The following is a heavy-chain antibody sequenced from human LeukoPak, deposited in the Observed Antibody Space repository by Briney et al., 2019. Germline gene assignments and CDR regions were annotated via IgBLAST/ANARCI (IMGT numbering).Heavy chain of an antibody. J-gene: IGHJ4*02. CDR3: AKRSHRAESNHHFDY. CDR1: GFTFSSYA. Sequence: GGSLRLSCAASGFTFSSYAMSWVRQAPGKGLEWVSVISFSGGNTYYADSVKGRFTISRDNSKNTLYLQMNSLRAEDTAVYYCAKRSHRAESNHHFDYWGQGTLVTVSS. V-gene: IGHV3-23*01. CDR2: ISFSGGNT.